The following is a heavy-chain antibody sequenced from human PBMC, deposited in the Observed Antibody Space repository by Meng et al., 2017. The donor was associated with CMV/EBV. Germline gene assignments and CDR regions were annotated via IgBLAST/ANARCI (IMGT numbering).Heavy chain of an antibody. CDR3: ARSKTYYDILTGLY. CDR1: GFTLSSYA. CDR2: ISYDGSNK. D-gene: IGHD3-9*01. V-gene: IGHV3-30-3*01. Sequence: GGSLRLSGAASGFTLSSYAMHWVRQAPGKGLEWVAVISYDGSNKYYADSVKGRFTISRDNSKNTLYLQMNSLRAEDTAVYYCARSKTYYDILTGLYWGQGTLVTVSS. J-gene: IGHJ4*02.